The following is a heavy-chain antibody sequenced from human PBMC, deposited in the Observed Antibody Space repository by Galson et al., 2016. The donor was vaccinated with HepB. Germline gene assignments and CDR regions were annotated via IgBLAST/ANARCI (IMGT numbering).Heavy chain of an antibody. CDR3: AKISLVGYNSGWGGSFDI. D-gene: IGHD6-19*01. J-gene: IGHJ3*02. V-gene: IGHV3-23*01. CDR2: ISADGRGT. Sequence: SLRLSCAASEITFSDHAFNWVRQAPGKGLKWVATISADGRGTHYADSVRGRFIISRDDSMSTVFLQMNSLRAEDAAVYYCAKISLVGYNSGWGGSFDIWGRGTMVTVSS. CDR1: EITFSDHA.